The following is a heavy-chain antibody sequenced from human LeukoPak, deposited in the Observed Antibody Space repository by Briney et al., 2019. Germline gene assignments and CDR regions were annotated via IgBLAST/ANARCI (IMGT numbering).Heavy chain of an antibody. CDR1: GYTFTGYY. Sequence: ASVKVSCKASGYTFTGYYLHWVRQAPGQGLEWVGWINPNSGVTNYAQKFQGRVSMTSDTSISTVYMELSRLRSDDTAVYYCSREDYWGQGTLVTVSS. CDR3: SREDY. CDR2: INPNSGVT. J-gene: IGHJ4*02. V-gene: IGHV1-2*02.